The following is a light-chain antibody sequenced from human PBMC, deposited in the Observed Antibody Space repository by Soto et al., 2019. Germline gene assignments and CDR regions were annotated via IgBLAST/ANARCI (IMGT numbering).Light chain of an antibody. CDR1: SSDVGGYNY. CDR2: EVR. V-gene: IGLV2-14*01. Sequence: QSALTQPASVSGSPGQSITISCTGTSSDVGGYNYVSWYRQHPGKAPKLMIYEVRNRPSGVSNRFSGSKSGNTASLTISGLQAEAEAHYYCSSYPRSSTLIFGIGTKVTVL. J-gene: IGLJ1*01. CDR3: SSYPRSSTLI.